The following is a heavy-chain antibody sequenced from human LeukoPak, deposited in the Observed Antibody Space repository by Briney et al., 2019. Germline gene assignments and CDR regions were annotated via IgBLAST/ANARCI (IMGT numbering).Heavy chain of an antibody. D-gene: IGHD5-18*01. Sequence: GESLTLSCTASRFTFGDHAMSWVRQAPGKGLEWVGFIRSKTYGGTTEYAASVKGRFTISRDDSKSIAYLQMNSLKTEDTAVYYCTRGPIQQWLYNGMDVWGQGTTVTVSS. V-gene: IGHV3-49*04. CDR3: TRGPIQQWLYNGMDV. J-gene: IGHJ6*02. CDR1: RFTFGDHA. CDR2: IRSKTYGGTT.